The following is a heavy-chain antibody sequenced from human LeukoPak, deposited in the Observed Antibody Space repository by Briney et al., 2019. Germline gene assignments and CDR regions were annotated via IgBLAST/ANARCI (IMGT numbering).Heavy chain of an antibody. J-gene: IGHJ5*02. CDR2: ITHSGST. CDR1: GESFSASY. CDR3: ARHRPALRYTRGWLDP. V-gene: IGHV4-34*01. D-gene: IGHD3-9*01. Sequence: KPSETLSLTCAVYGESFSASYWSWIRQSPGKGVGWIGEITHSGSTNYNPSLKSRVTISIDTSKNQFSLKLSSVTAADTAVYYCARHRPALRYTRGWLDPWGQGTLVTVSS.